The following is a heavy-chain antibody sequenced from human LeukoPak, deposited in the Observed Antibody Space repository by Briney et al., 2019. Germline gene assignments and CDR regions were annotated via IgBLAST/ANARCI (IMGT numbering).Heavy chain of an antibody. V-gene: IGHV4-59*01. CDR3: ATGIVRSDSHAFDI. D-gene: IGHD3-10*02. CDR1: GASISSYY. J-gene: IGHJ3*02. Sequence: SETLSLTCTVSGASISSYYWSWIRQPPGKGLEWIGYIYHSGSTNYNPSLKSRVTISLDTSNNHVSLKLSSVTAADTAVYYCATGIVRSDSHAFDIWGLGTMVTVSS. CDR2: IYHSGST.